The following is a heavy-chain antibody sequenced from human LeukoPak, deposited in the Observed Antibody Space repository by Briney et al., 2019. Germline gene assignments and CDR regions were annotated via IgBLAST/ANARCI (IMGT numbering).Heavy chain of an antibody. V-gene: IGHV4-34*01. CDR1: GGSFSGYH. J-gene: IGHJ5*02. CDR3: AREGRITMVLDP. CDR2: INHSGST. Sequence: PSETLSLTCAVYGGSFSGYHWSWIRQPPGKGLEWIGEINHSGSTNYNPSLKSRVTISVDTSKNQFSLKLSSVTAADTAVYYCAREGRITMVLDPWGQGTLVTVSS. D-gene: IGHD3-10*01.